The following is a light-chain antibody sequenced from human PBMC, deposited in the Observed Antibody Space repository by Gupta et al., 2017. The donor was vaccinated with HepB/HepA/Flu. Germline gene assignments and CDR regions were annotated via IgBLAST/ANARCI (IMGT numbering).Light chain of an antibody. V-gene: IGLV3-21*03. J-gene: IGLJ3*02. CDR2: DDG. CDR3: QVGDCNSDRV. CDR1: NIGRRN. Sequence: YVLTQPPSLSVAPGTATMISCGGNNIGRRNVHLYQQQPGQAPLLVFYDDGERPSGIPERFSGSKSGNTATLTISLVEDGDEADYCCQVGDCNSDRVFGGGTKLTVL.